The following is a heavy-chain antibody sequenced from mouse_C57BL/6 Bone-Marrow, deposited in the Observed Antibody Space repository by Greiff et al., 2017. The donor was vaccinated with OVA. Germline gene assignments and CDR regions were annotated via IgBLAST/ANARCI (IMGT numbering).Heavy chain of an antibody. CDR2: IYPGDGDT. J-gene: IGHJ1*03. V-gene: IGHV1-80*01. Sequence: VQLQQSGAELVKPGASVKISCKASGYAFSSYWMNWVKQRPGKGLEWIGQIYPGDGDTNYNGKFKGKATLTADKSSSTAYMQLSSLTSEDSAVYCCARQVYCYGNWYFDDWGTGTTVTVSS. CDR3: ARQVYCYGNWYFDD. D-gene: IGHD1-1*01. CDR1: GYAFSSYW.